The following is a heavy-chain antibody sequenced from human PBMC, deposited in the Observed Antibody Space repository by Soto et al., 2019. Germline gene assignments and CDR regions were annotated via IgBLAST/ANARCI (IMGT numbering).Heavy chain of an antibody. J-gene: IGHJ4*02. D-gene: IGHD3-16*01. CDR3: AKGLGHRVWGSYYDY. V-gene: IGHV3-23*01. CDR1: GFTFSSYA. CDR2: ISGSGGST. Sequence: GGSLRLSCAASGFTFSSYAMSWVRQAPGKGLEWVSAISGSGGSTYYADSVKGRFTISRDNSKNTLYLQMNSLRAEDTAVYYCAKGLGHRVWGSYYDYWGQGTLVTVSS.